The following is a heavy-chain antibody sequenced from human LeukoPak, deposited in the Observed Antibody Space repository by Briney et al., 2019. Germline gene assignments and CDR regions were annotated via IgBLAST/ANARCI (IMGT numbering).Heavy chain of an antibody. CDR2: ITWNSGSM. CDR3: AKGCSSTNCPPDC. J-gene: IGHJ4*02. V-gene: IGHV3-9*01. CDR1: GFTFDDYA. D-gene: IGHD2-2*01. Sequence: GGSLRLSCAASGFTFDDYAMHWVRQAPGKGLEWVSGITWNSGSMAYADSVKGRFTISRDNAKNSLYLQMNSLRAEDTAFYYCAKGCSSTNCPPDCWGQGTLVTVSS.